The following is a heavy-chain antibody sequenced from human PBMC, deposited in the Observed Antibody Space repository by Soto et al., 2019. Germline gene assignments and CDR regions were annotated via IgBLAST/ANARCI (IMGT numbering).Heavy chain of an antibody. Sequence: SETLSLTCTVSGGSISNYYWSWIRQPPGKRLECIGYIYYSGRTNYNPSLKSRVTISVDTSKNQFSLNLTSVTAADTAVYYCARNGGRFFDYWGPGTLVTVSS. CDR3: ARNGGRFFDY. J-gene: IGHJ4*02. CDR2: IYYSGRT. D-gene: IGHD2-8*01. CDR1: GGSISNYY. V-gene: IGHV4-59*12.